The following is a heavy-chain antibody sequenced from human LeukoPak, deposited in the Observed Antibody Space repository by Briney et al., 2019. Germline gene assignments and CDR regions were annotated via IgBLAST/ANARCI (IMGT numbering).Heavy chain of an antibody. CDR1: GYTFTSYG. Sequence: EASVKVSCKASGYTFTSYGISWVRQAPGQGLEWTGWISAYNGNTNYAQKLQGRVTMTTDTSTSTAYMELRSLRSDDTAVYYCARDATIFGVVINPVDYWGQGTLVTVSS. CDR3: ARDATIFGVVINPVDY. J-gene: IGHJ4*02. V-gene: IGHV1-18*01. CDR2: ISAYNGNT. D-gene: IGHD3-3*01.